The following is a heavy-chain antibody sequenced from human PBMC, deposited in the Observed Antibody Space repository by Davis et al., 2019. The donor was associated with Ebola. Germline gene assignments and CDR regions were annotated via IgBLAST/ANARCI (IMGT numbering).Heavy chain of an antibody. Sequence: PGGSLRLSCAASGFTVSSNYMSWVRQAPGKGLEWVSVIYSGGSTYYADSVKGRFTISRDNSKNTLYLQMNSLRAEDTAVYYCARDPEVEGSSWYFDYWGQGTLVTVSS. V-gene: IGHV3-53*01. CDR3: ARDPEVEGSSWYFDY. D-gene: IGHD6-13*01. J-gene: IGHJ4*02. CDR2: IYSGGST. CDR1: GFTVSSNY.